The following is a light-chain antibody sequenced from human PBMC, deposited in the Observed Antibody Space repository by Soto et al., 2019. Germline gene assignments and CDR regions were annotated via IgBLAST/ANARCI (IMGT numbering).Light chain of an antibody. Sequence: DIQMTQSPSSLSASVGDRVTITCQASQDISNYLNWYQQKPGKAPKLLIYDASNLQTGVPSRFSGSGSGTHFTFTISSLQPEDIATYYCQQYDNLPLTFGGGTKAEIK. J-gene: IGKJ4*01. V-gene: IGKV1-33*01. CDR3: QQYDNLPLT. CDR1: QDISNY. CDR2: DAS.